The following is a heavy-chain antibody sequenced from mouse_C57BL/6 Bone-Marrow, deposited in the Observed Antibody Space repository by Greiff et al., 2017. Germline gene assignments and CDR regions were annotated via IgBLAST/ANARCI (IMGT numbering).Heavy chain of an antibody. CDR2: ISSGGSYT. CDR1: GFTFSSYG. CDR3: ARRGTTVVARAMDY. V-gene: IGHV5-6*02. D-gene: IGHD1-1*01. J-gene: IGHJ4*01. Sequence: EVMLVESGGDLVKPGGSLKLSCAASGFTFSSYGMSWFRPTPDQRLEWVATISSGGSYTYYPDSVKGRFTISRDNDKNTLYLQKSSLKSEDTAMYYCARRGTTVVARAMDYWGQGTSVTVSS.